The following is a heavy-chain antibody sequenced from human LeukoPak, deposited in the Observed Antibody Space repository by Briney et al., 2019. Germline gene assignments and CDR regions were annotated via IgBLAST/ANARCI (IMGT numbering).Heavy chain of an antibody. CDR3: AREATTSRPGDY. D-gene: IGHD1-1*01. J-gene: IGHJ4*02. Sequence: PGGSLRLSCAASGFTFSNFWMKWVRQAPGKGLEWVANVNQDGSETHYVDSVKGRFTISRDNAKNSLFLQLNSLRAEDTAVYYCAREATTSRPGDYWGLRTLVTVSS. CDR2: VNQDGSET. V-gene: IGHV3-7*01. CDR1: GFTFSNFW.